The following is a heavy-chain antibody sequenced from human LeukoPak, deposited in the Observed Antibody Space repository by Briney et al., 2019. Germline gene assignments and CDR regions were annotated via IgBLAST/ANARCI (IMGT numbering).Heavy chain of an antibody. D-gene: IGHD6-13*01. CDR3: ATVAAGFY. V-gene: IGHV3-21*01. CDR2: ISGTSTYI. CDR1: GFSLSAYS. J-gene: IGHJ4*02. Sequence: PGGSLRLSCAASGFSLSAYSMNWVRQAPGKGLQWVSSISGTSTYIYYADSVRGRFTISRDNAKNSLYLQMSSLRAEDTAVYYCATVAAGFYWGQGTLVTVSS.